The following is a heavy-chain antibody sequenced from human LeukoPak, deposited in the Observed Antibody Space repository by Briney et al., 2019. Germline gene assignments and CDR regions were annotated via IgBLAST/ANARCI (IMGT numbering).Heavy chain of an antibody. CDR2: IYPGDSDT. V-gene: IGHV5-51*01. CDR3: ARQHGSGSYYSRAIDY. Sequence: GESLKISREGSGYSSTNYWIGWVRQMPGKGLEWMGIIYPGDSDTRYSPSFQGQVTISADKSINTAYLQWSSLKASDTAMYYCARQHGSGSYYSRAIDYWGQGTLVTVSS. CDR1: GYSSTNYW. D-gene: IGHD3-10*01. J-gene: IGHJ4*02.